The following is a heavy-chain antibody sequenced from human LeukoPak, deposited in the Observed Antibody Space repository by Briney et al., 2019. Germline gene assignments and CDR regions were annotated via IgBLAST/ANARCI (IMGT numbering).Heavy chain of an antibody. CDR3: ARSGYGVYYDTSGLNWFDP. V-gene: IGHV4-39*07. CDR1: GGYISSNGYY. J-gene: IGHJ5*02. D-gene: IGHD3-22*01. Sequence: SETLSLTCTVSGGYISSNGYYWGWIRQPPGKGLEVIGSIYYSGTTYYNPSLKSRVTISADTSKNQFSLHLTSVTAADTAVYYCARSGYGVYYDTSGLNWFDPWGQGTQVTVSS. CDR2: IYYSGTT.